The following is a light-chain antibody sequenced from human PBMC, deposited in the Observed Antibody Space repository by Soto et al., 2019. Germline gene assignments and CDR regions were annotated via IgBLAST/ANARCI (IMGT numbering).Light chain of an antibody. CDR3: GAWDDSLSGWV. J-gene: IGLJ3*02. CDR2: RNY. CDR1: SSNIGSNH. V-gene: IGLV1-47*01. Sequence: QSVLTQPPSASETPGQRVTISCSGSSSNIGSNHVYWYQHLPGTAPKLLIYRNYLRPSGVPDRFSASKSATSASLAISGLRSDDEADNYCGAWDDSLSGWVFGGGTQLTVL.